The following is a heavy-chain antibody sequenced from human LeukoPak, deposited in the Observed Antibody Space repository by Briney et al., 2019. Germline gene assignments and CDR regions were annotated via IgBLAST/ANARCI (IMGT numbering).Heavy chain of an antibody. Sequence: PGTSLRLSCAASRFSFDDYVMHWVRQAPGKGLEWVSGISWNSGSIGYADSVKGRFTISRDNAKNSLYLQMNSLRAEDTALYYCAKDEDSSGYDAFDIWGQGTMVTVSS. CDR3: AKDEDSSGYDAFDI. CDR1: RFSFDDYV. D-gene: IGHD3-22*01. V-gene: IGHV3-9*01. CDR2: ISWNSGSI. J-gene: IGHJ3*02.